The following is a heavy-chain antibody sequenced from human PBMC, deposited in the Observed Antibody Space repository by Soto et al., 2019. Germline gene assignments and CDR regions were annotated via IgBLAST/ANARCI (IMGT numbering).Heavy chain of an antibody. CDR1: GGSFSGYY. J-gene: IGHJ6*02. V-gene: IGHV4-34*01. Sequence: KTSETLSLTCAVYGGSFSGYYWSWIRQPPGKGLEWIGEINHSGSTNYNPSLKSRVTISVDTSKNQFSLKLSSVTAADTAVYYCARGRGSYYYYYGMDVWGQGTTVTVSS. CDR3: ARGRGSYYYYYGMDV. D-gene: IGHD1-26*01. CDR2: INHSGST.